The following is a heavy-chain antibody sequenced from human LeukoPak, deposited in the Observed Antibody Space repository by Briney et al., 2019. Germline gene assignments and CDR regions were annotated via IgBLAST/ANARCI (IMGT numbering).Heavy chain of an antibody. V-gene: IGHV3-21*01. CDR2: ISSSSSYI. D-gene: IGHD6-19*01. CDR3: ARAGSYVVGGWTFDY. Sequence: PGGSLRLSCAASGFTFSSYSMNWVRQAPGRGLEWVSSISSSSSYIYYADSVKGRFTISRDNAKNSLYLQMNSLRAEDTAVYYCARAGSYVVGGWTFDYWGQGTLVTVSS. CDR1: GFTFSSYS. J-gene: IGHJ4*02.